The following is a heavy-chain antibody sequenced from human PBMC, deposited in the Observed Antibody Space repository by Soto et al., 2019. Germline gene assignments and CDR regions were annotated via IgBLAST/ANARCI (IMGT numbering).Heavy chain of an antibody. CDR1: GFTFSSYA. V-gene: IGHV3-23*01. CDR2: ISGSGGST. J-gene: IGHJ3*02. Sequence: GRSLRLSCAASGFTFSSYAMSWVRQAPGKGLEWVSAISGSGGSTYYADSVTGRFTISRDNSKNTLYLQMNSRTAEDTAVYYCAKYHYSSGPFDIWGQGTMVTVSS. D-gene: IGHD6-19*01. CDR3: AKYHYSSGPFDI.